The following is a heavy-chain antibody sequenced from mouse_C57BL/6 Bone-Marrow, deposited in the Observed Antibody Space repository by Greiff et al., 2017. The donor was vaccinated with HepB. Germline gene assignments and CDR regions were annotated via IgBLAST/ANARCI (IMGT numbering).Heavy chain of an antibody. CDR2: ISNGGGST. CDR1: GFTFSDYY. J-gene: IGHJ4*01. CDR3: ARHVYDYGYYAMDY. D-gene: IGHD2-4*01. Sequence: EVQRVESGGGLVQPGGSLKLSCAASGFTFSDYYMYWVRQTPEKRLEWVAYISNGGGSTYYPDTVKGRFTISRDNAKNTLYLQMSRLKSEDTAMYYCARHVYDYGYYAMDYWGQGTSVTVSS. V-gene: IGHV5-12*01.